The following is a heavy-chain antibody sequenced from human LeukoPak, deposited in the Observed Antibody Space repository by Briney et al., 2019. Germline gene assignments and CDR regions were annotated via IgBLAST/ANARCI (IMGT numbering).Heavy chain of an antibody. V-gene: IGHV4-34*01. CDR1: GGSFSGYY. Sequence: PSETLSLTCAVYGGSFSGYYWSWIRQPPGKGLEWIGEINHSGSTNYNPSLKSRVTISVDTSKNQFSLKLSSVTAAVTAVYYCASRRSSKRGTYYYDSSGDHDAFDIWGQGTMVTVSS. CDR3: ASRRSSKRGTYYYDSSGDHDAFDI. D-gene: IGHD3-22*01. CDR2: INHSGST. J-gene: IGHJ3*02.